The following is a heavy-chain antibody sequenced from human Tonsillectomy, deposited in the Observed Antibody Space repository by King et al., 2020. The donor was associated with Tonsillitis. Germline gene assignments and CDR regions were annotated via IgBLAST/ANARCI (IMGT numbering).Heavy chain of an antibody. CDR2: ISSSSSTI. CDR1: GFTFSSYS. Sequence: VQLVESGGGLVQPGGSLRLSCAASGFTFSSYSMNWVRQAPGKGLEWVSYISSSSSTIYYTDSVKGRFTISRDNAKNSLYLPMNSLRAENTAVYYCARVLVGALRWAQATLVTVSS. J-gene: IGHJ4*02. D-gene: IGHD2-15*01. V-gene: IGHV3-48*01. CDR3: ARVLVGALR.